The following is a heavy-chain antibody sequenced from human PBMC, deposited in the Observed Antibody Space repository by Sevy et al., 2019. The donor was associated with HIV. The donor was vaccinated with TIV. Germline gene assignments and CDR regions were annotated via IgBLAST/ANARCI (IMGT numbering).Heavy chain of an antibody. CDR1: GFTFSSYW. J-gene: IGHJ5*02. CDR2: IKQDGSEK. V-gene: IGHV3-7*01. D-gene: IGHD3-22*01. Sequence: GGSLRLSCAASGFTFSSYWISWVRQAPGKGLEWVANIKQDGSEKYYVDSVKGRFTISRDNAKNSLYLQMNSLRAEDTAVYYCARVRYYDQFNWFDPWGQGTLVTVSS. CDR3: ARVRYYDQFNWFDP.